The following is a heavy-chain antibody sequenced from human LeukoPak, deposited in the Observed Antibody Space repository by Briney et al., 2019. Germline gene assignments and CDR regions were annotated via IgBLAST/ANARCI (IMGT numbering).Heavy chain of an antibody. J-gene: IGHJ4*02. V-gene: IGHV1-2*06. CDR1: GYTLTDYY. Sequence: GVSVKVSCKASGYTLTDYYMHWVRQAPGQGLEWMGRINPNSGGTNYAQKFQGRVTMTRDTSISTVYMELSRLRSDDTAVYYCARVGYYESSGYYEYWGQGTLVTVS. CDR2: INPNSGGT. D-gene: IGHD3-22*01. CDR3: ARVGYYESSGYYEY.